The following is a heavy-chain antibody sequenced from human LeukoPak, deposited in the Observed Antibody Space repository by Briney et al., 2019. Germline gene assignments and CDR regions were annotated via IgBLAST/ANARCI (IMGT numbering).Heavy chain of an antibody. CDR1: GFTFSSYA. V-gene: IGHV3-23*01. Sequence: GGSLRLSCAASGFTFSSYAMSWVRQAPGKGLEWVSVISGSGGSTYYADSVKGRFTISRDNSKNTLYLQMNSLRVEDTAVYYCAKDDVTSGNLYYFDYWGQGTLVTVSS. CDR2: ISGSGGST. J-gene: IGHJ4*02. D-gene: IGHD1-26*01. CDR3: AKDDVTSGNLYYFDY.